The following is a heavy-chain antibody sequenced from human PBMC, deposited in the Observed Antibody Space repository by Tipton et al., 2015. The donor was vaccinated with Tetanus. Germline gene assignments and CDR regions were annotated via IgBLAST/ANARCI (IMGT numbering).Heavy chain of an antibody. CDR3: AKGRSSSTSCYNY. CDR1: GFTFSSYA. D-gene: IGHD2-2*02. CDR2: ISGGGDGT. Sequence: QLVQSGGGVVQPGRSLRLSCAASGFTFSSYAMSWVRQAPGEGLEWVSTISGGGDGTYFADSVKGRFSISRDDSRNTLYLQMSSLRAEDTAVYYCAKGRSSSTSCYNYWGQGTLVTVSS. V-gene: IGHV3-23*04. J-gene: IGHJ4*02.